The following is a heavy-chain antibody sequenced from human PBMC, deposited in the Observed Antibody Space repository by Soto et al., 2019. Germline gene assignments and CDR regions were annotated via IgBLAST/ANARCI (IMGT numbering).Heavy chain of an antibody. CDR1: GYTFTSYA. CDR3: ARGANAFINFDWYFGL. D-gene: IGHD1-20*01. J-gene: IGHJ2*01. V-gene: IGHV1-3*05. CDR2: INAGNGNT. Sequence: QVQLVQSGAEEKKPGASVKVSCKASGYTFTSYAMHWVRQAPGQRLEWMGWINAGNGNTKYSQKFQGRVTITGDTSASTAYMELSSLRSEDTAVYYCARGANAFINFDWYFGLWGRGTLVTVSS.